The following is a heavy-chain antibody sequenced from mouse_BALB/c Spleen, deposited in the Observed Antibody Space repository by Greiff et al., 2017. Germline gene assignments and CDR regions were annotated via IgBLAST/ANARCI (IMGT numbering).Heavy chain of an antibody. CDR2: ISSGGGST. V-gene: IGHV5-12-1*01. CDR1: GFAFSSYD. D-gene: IGHD3-1*01. J-gene: IGHJ4*01. Sequence: EVQGVESGGGLVKPGGSLKLSCAASGFAFSSYDMSWVRQTPEKRLEWVAYISSGGGSTYYPDTVKGRFTISRDNAKNTLYLQMSSLKSEDTAMYYCARRGLYAMDYWGQGTSVTVSS. CDR3: ARRGLYAMDY.